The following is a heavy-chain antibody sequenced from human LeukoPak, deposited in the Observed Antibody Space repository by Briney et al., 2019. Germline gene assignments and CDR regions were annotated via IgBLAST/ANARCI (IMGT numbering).Heavy chain of an antibody. J-gene: IGHJ6*02. Sequence: GGSLRLSCAASGFTFSSYSMNWVRQAPGKGLEWVAVISYDGSNKYYADSVKGRFTISRDNSKNTLYLQMNSLRAEDTAVYYCAKDRVYCTNGVCYSPYYGMDVWGQGTTVTVSS. V-gene: IGHV3-30*18. CDR2: ISYDGSNK. CDR1: GFTFSSYS. D-gene: IGHD2-8*01. CDR3: AKDRVYCTNGVCYSPYYGMDV.